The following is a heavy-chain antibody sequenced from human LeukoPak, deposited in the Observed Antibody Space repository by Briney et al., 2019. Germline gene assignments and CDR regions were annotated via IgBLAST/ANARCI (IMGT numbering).Heavy chain of an antibody. CDR3: ARQWLVNG. Sequence: RPGGSLRLSCVASGFTFSSYAMNWVRQAPGKGLEWVSSISESGGTTDYADSVKGRFTISRDNSKNTLYLQMNSLRAEDTAVYYCARQWLVNGWGQGTLVTVSS. J-gene: IGHJ4*02. CDR2: ISESGGTT. CDR1: GFTFSSYA. D-gene: IGHD6-19*01. V-gene: IGHV3-23*01.